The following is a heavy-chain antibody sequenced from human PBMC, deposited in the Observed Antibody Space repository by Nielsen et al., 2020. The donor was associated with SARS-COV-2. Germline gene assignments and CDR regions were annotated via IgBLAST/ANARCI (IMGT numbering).Heavy chain of an antibody. CDR1: GYILSSYY. Sequence: ASVKVSCKASGYILSSYYIHWVRQAPGQGLEWMGVINPSGGDTTYTQKFQGRVSVTRDTSTSTVYMELSSLRSEDTAVYYCARDRTPRHISSVDYWGQGTLVTVSS. CDR2: INPSGGDT. CDR3: ARDRTPRHISSVDY. D-gene: IGHD2-21*01. V-gene: IGHV1-46*01. J-gene: IGHJ4*02.